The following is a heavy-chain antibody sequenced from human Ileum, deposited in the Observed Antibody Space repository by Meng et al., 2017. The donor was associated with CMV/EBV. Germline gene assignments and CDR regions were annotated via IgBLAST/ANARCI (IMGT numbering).Heavy chain of an antibody. V-gene: IGHV1-69*12. D-gene: IGHD1-14*01. Sequence: QVPLGQSGAGVKKPGSSVKVPCEGSGGTFSSNAISWVRHAPGQGLEWMGVISPIFRTSNYAQKFQGRLTITADESTSTAYMELSSLTSGDTAVYYCATSGRGPKYYFDYWGQGTLVTVSS. J-gene: IGHJ4*02. CDR3: ATSGRGPKYYFDY. CDR2: ISPIFRTS. CDR1: GGTFSSNA.